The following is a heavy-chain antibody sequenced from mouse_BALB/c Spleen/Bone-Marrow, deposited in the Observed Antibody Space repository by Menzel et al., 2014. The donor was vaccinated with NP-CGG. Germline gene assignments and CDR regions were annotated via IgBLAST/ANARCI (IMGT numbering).Heavy chain of an antibody. V-gene: IGHV3-1*02. J-gene: IGHJ4*01. CDR2: IHYSGSP. CDR3: ARIAGPYAMDY. Sequence: EVNLMEPAPDRVKPSQPLSLSCSVTDYSITSGYSWHWIRLFPGXXLEFLGYIHYSGSPNYNPSLKSRISITRDTSQNQFFLHLYHVTTEDTATHYCARIAGPYAMDYWGQRSSPTVCS. CDR1: DYSITSGYS.